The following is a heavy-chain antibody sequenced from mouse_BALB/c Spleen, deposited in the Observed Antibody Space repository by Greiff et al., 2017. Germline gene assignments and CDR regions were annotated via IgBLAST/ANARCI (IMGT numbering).Heavy chain of an antibody. V-gene: IGHV3-6*02. J-gene: IGHJ2*01. CDR1: GYSITSGYY. Sequence: EVHLVESGPGLVKPSQSLSLTCSVTGYSITSGYYWNWIRQFPGNKLEWMGYISYDGSNNYNPSLKNRISITRDTSKNQFFLKLNSVTTEDTATYYCARKDYDYSFDYWGQGTTLTVSS. D-gene: IGHD2-4*01. CDR3: ARKDYDYSFDY. CDR2: ISYDGSN.